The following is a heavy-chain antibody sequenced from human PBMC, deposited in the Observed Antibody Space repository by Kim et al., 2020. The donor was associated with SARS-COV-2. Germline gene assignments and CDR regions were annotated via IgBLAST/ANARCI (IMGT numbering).Heavy chain of an antibody. CDR2: TSSDGNTQ. Sequence: GGSLRLSCAASGSTFNINAIHWVRQAPGKGLEWVGVTSSDGNTQYYGASVKGRFAISRDNSRCTVYLEMNSLRVEDTAVYYCVRPHCTYTRCYLAYYDVDAWGQGTTVTVSS. CDR3: VRPHCTYTRCYLAYYDVDA. D-gene: IGHD2-2*01. CDR1: GSTFNINA. J-gene: IGHJ6*02. V-gene: IGHV3-30*07.